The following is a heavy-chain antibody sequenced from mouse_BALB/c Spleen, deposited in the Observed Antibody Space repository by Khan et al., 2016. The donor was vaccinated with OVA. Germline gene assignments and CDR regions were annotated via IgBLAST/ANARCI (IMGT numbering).Heavy chain of an antibody. V-gene: IGHV2-3*01. D-gene: IGHD2-1*01. J-gene: IGHJ4*01. CDR1: GFSLTSYG. Sequence: QVQLKESGPGLVAPSQSLSITCTVLGFSLTSYGVNWVRQPPGKGLEWLGVICGDGSTNYHSAIISRLSISKDNSKSQVFLQLNSLQTDDTATDYWVKQNNGTHYAMDYGGQGTAVTVTA. CDR2: ICGDGST. CDR3: VKQNNGTHYAMDY.